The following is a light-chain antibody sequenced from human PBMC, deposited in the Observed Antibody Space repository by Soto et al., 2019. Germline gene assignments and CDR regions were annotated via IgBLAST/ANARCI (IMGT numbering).Light chain of an antibody. CDR3: LQTYSTPFA. Sequence: DIQMTQSPSSLSASVGDRVTITCRASQSVISYLNWYQQKQGRAPKLLIFAASSLQSGVPSRFSGSGSGTVFTLTISSLQPEDFATYFCLQTYSTPFAFGPGTKVNIK. CDR2: AAS. V-gene: IGKV1-39*01. CDR1: QSVISY. J-gene: IGKJ3*01.